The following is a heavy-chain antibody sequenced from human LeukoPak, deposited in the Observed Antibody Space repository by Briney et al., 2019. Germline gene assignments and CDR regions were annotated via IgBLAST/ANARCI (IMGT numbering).Heavy chain of an antibody. V-gene: IGHV3-66*01. D-gene: IGHD4-17*01. CDR1: GFTVSSKY. CDR3: ARARVDYGDYFVFDY. Sequence: GGSLRLSCAASGFTVSSKYVTWVRQAPGKGLEWVSVIYIGGSTYYSDSVKGRFTISRDNSKNTLYLQMNTLRAEDTAVYYCARARVDYGDYFVFDYWGQGTLVTVSS. CDR2: IYIGGST. J-gene: IGHJ4*02.